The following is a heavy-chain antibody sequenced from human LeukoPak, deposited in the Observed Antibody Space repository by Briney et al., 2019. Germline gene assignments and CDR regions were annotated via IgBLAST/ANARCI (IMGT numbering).Heavy chain of an antibody. CDR1: GFTLSSYG. CDR2: ISGSGGST. J-gene: IGHJ4*02. CDR3: AKDFRGYSYGSPHQLGWY. D-gene: IGHD5-18*01. Sequence: GGSLRLSCAASGFTLSSYGMSWVRQAPGKGLEWVSAISGSGGSTYYADSVKGRFTISRDNSKNTLYLQMNSLRVEDTAVYYCAKDFRGYSYGSPHQLGWYWGQGTLVTVSS. V-gene: IGHV3-23*01.